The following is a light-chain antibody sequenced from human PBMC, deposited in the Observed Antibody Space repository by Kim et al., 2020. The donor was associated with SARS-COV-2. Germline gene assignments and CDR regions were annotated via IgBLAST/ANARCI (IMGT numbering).Light chain of an antibody. Sequence: ENVLTQSPGTLPLSPGERATLSCRASQSVSSNFLAWYQQKAGQAPRLLIYSASSRASGIPDRFSGNGSGTDFTLTISTLEPEDFAVYYCQQYATSPETFGQGTKLEI. CDR2: SAS. V-gene: IGKV3-20*01. CDR1: QSVSSNF. CDR3: QQYATSPET. J-gene: IGKJ1*01.